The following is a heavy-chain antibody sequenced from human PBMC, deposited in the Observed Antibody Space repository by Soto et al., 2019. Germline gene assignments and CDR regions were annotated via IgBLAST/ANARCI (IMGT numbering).Heavy chain of an antibody. D-gene: IGHD3-3*01. Sequence: DVQLLESGGGLVRPGGSLTVSCAASGFTFSSSAMTWVRQAPGKGLEWISSINGDGTATYYADSVKGRFTISRDISKNTLYLQMDSLRAEDTAVYFCARITRFWGQGTLVTVSS. CDR2: INGDGTAT. CDR3: ARITRF. V-gene: IGHV3-23*01. J-gene: IGHJ4*02. CDR1: GFTFSSSA.